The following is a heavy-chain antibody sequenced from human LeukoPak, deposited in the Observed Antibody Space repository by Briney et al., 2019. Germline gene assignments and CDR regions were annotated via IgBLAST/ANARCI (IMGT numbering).Heavy chain of an antibody. Sequence: ASVKVSCKASGYTFTGHYMHWVRQAPGQGLEWMGWINPKNAGTNYAQKFQGRVTMTRDTSTGTAYMELSRLRSDDTAVYYCARVYYYGSGSYHYYYYMDVWGKGTTVTVSS. CDR1: GYTFTGHY. D-gene: IGHD3-10*01. CDR2: INPKNAGT. J-gene: IGHJ6*03. CDR3: ARVYYYGSGSYHYYYYMDV. V-gene: IGHV1-2*02.